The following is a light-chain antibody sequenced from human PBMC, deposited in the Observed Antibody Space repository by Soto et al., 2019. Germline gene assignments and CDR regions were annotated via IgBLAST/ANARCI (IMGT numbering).Light chain of an antibody. J-gene: IGKJ5*01. CDR1: QSLLHSDGKTY. CDR2: EVS. Sequence: DIVMTQTPLYLSVTPGQQAYTSGKSSQSLLHSDGKTYLYWYLQTQGQPPQLXSYEVSNRFSGVPDRFSGSGSGTDFTLKISRVQAEDVGVYYCMQSIQLPITFGQGTRLEIK. V-gene: IGKV2D-29*01. CDR3: MQSIQLPIT.